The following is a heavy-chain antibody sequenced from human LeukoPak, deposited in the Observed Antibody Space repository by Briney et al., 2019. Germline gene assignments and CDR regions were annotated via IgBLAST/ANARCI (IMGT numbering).Heavy chain of an antibody. Sequence: SETLSLTCTVSGGSISSSSYYWGWIRQPPGKWLEWIGSIYYIGSTYYNPSLKSRVTISVDTSKNQLSLKLSSVTAADTAVYYCARPHVEMATITWTAFDIWGQGTMVTVSS. D-gene: IGHD5-24*01. J-gene: IGHJ3*02. CDR2: IYYIGST. CDR3: ARPHVEMATITWTAFDI. V-gene: IGHV4-39*01. CDR1: GGSISSSSYY.